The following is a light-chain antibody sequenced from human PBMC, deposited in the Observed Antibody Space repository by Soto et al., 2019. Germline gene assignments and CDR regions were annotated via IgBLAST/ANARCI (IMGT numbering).Light chain of an antibody. CDR1: GGDIGAYNF. V-gene: IGLV2-8*01. Sequence: QSALAQPPSASGSPGQSVTISCTVSGGDIGAYNFVSWYQQHPGKAPKLMVYDVNRRPPGVPDRFFGSKSGNTASLTVSGLQAEDEADYYCVSFAGGTYVFGTGTKVTLL. J-gene: IGLJ1*01. CDR2: DVN. CDR3: VSFAGGTYV.